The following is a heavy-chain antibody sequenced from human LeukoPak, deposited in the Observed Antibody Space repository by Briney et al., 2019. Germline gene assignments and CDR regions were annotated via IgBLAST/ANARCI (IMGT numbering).Heavy chain of an antibody. CDR3: YVVVVAAGFDY. J-gene: IGHJ4*02. Sequence: ASVKVSCKASGYTFTSYYMHWVRQAPGQGLEWMGIINPSGGSTSYAQKFQGRVTMTRDTSTSTVYMELSSLRSEDTAVYCCYVVVVAAGFDYWGQGTLVTVSS. V-gene: IGHV1-46*01. CDR2: INPSGGST. CDR1: GYTFTSYY. D-gene: IGHD2-15*01.